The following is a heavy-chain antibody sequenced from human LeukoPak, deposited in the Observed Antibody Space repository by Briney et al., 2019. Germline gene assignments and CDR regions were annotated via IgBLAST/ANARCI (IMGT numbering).Heavy chain of an antibody. Sequence: GASVKVFCKASGYTFTSYGISWVRQAPGQGLEWMGWISAYNGNTNYAQKLQGRVTMTTDTSTSTAYMELRSLRSDDTAVYYCARLPDLANTYYDSSGYSPDYWGQGTLVTVSS. J-gene: IGHJ4*02. CDR2: ISAYNGNT. CDR1: GYTFTSYG. D-gene: IGHD3-22*01. CDR3: ARLPDLANTYYDSSGYSPDY. V-gene: IGHV1-18*01.